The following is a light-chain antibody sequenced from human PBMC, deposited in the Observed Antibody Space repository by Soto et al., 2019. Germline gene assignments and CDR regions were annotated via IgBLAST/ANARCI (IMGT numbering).Light chain of an antibody. Sequence: QSALTQPPSVSGSPGQSVTITYTGSISDVGSSNRVSWYQQPPGAAPKLMIYEVSNRPSGVPDRFSGSKSGNTASLTISGLQAADEADYYCSVYTGNSTLVFGGGTKLTVL. CDR2: EVS. CDR1: ISDVGSSNR. V-gene: IGLV2-18*01. CDR3: SVYTGNSTLV. J-gene: IGLJ2*01.